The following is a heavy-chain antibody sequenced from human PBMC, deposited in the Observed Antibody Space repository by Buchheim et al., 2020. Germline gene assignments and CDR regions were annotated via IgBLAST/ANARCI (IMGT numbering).Heavy chain of an antibody. D-gene: IGHD6-6*01. CDR2: ISGSGGST. J-gene: IGHJ6*02. CDR1: GFTFSSYA. Sequence: EVQLLESGGGLVQPGGSLRLSCAASGFTFSSYAMSWVRQAPGKGLEWVSAISGSGGSTYYADSVKGRFTISRDNSKNTLYLQMNSLRAEDTAVYYCAGPKMEYSSSSPYYYYGMDVWGQGTT. CDR3: AGPKMEYSSSSPYYYYGMDV. V-gene: IGHV3-23*01.